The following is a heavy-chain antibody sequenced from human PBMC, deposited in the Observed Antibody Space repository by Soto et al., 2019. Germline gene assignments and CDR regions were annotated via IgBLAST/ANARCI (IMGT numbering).Heavy chain of an antibody. CDR3: AGQNVPYHSYAMHV. V-gene: IGHV3-30-3*02. D-gene: IGHD6-6*01. J-gene: IGHJ6*02. Sequence: GSLRLSCAASGCTFSSYAMHWVRQAPGKGLEWVAVISYDGSNKYYADSVKGRFTISRDNSKNTLYLQMNSLRAEDTAVYYCAGQNVPYHSYAMHVPGQAPTVTLSS. CDR1: GCTFSSYA. CDR2: ISYDGSNK.